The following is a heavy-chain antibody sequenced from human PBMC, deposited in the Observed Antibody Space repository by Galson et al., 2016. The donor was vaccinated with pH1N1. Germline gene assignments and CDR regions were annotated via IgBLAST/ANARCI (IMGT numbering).Heavy chain of an antibody. D-gene: IGHD1-26*01. Sequence: SETLSLTCSVSGGSLNIFYWSWIRQSPGRGLEWLGYSYYTGHTDYNPSLKSRVTISVHTSKSQFSLKMTSVTAADTGTYSCARGGGAFRHYFDSWGQGILVSVSS. CDR2: SYYTGHT. CDR1: GGSLNIFY. V-gene: IGHV4-59*01. CDR3: ARGGGAFRHYFDS. J-gene: IGHJ4*02.